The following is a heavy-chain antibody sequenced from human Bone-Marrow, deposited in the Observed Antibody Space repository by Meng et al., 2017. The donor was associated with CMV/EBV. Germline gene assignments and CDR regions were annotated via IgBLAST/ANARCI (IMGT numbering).Heavy chain of an antibody. CDR2: ISFDGKDK. Sequence: GGSLRLSCAASGFTFSSNPMHWVRQAPGKGLEWVAFISFDGKDKFYANSVKGRFTISRDNSKNTLYLQMNSLRAEDTAVYYCARQMGWELGYFDYWGQGKLVNVPS. CDR1: GFTFSSNP. D-gene: IGHD1-26*01. V-gene: IGHV3-30*04. J-gene: IGHJ4*02. CDR3: ARQMGWELGYFDY.